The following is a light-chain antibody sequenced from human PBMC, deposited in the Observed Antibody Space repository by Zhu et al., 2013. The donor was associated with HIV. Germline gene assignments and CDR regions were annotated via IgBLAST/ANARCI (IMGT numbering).Light chain of an antibody. CDR2: EVS. J-gene: IGLJ2*01. CDR1: TGDVGGSNF. Sequence: QSVLTQPASVSGSPGQSIAISCTGTTGDVGGSNFVSWYQLQPGQAPRLIISEVSNRPSGISNRFSGSKSGNTASLTISGLQPEDEAHYYCTSYTSSTTLIFGGGTKVTVL. V-gene: IGLV2-14*03. CDR3: TSYTSSTTLI.